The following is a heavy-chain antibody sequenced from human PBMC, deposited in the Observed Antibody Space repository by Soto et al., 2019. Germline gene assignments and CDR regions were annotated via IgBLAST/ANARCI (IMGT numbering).Heavy chain of an antibody. D-gene: IGHD3-22*01. CDR1: GGSFNTYY. CDR2: INPRVST. Sequence: EQLQQWGAGLLKPSETLSLTCGVSGGSFNTYYWSWIRQPPGKGLEWIGEINPRVSTNYNPSLKRRVTISVDTSTHQFSLTMTSVTAADTAIYYCARGSPDSSPYPLKFDTWGQGQLVSVSS. CDR3: ARGSPDSSPYPLKFDT. J-gene: IGHJ5*02. V-gene: IGHV4-34*01.